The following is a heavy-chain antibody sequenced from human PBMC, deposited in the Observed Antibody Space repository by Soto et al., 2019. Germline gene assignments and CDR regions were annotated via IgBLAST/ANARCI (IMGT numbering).Heavy chain of an antibody. V-gene: IGHV3-23*01. CDR3: AKSDDLIPPIVVVPAALFDY. Sequence: GGSLRLSCAASGFTFSSYAMSWVRQAPGKGLEWVSAISGSGGSTYYADSVKGRFTISRDNSKNTLYLQMNSLRAEDTAVYYCAKSDDLIPPIVVVPAALFDYWGQGTLVTVSS. D-gene: IGHD2-2*01. J-gene: IGHJ4*02. CDR1: GFTFSSYA. CDR2: ISGSGGST.